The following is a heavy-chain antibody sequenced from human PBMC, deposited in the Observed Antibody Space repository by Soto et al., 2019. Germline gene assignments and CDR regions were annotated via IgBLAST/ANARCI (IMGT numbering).Heavy chain of an antibody. CDR1: GFTFSSYG. D-gene: IGHD4-17*01. J-gene: IGHJ6*02. Sequence: QVQLVESGGGVVQPGRSLRLSCAASGFTFSSYGMHWVRQAPGKGLEWVAVIWYDGSNKYYADSVKGRFTISRDNSKNTLDLQMNSLRAEDTAVYYCAGDRDRHGYYYYGMDVWGQGTTVTVSS. V-gene: IGHV3-33*01. CDR3: AGDRDRHGYYYYGMDV. CDR2: IWYDGSNK.